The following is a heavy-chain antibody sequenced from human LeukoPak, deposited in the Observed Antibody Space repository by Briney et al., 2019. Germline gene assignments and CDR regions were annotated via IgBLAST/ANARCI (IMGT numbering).Heavy chain of an antibody. Sequence: SETLSLTCSVSGASLSSYYWSWIRRPPGKELEWIGYIYTSGTTDYNPSLKSRVTMSVDTSSNHVSLKLSSVTAADTAVYYCASLRFLEWSFDYWGQGTLVTVSS. D-gene: IGHD3-3*01. CDR1: GASLSSYY. CDR3: ASLRFLEWSFDY. J-gene: IGHJ4*02. V-gene: IGHV4-4*09. CDR2: IYTSGTT.